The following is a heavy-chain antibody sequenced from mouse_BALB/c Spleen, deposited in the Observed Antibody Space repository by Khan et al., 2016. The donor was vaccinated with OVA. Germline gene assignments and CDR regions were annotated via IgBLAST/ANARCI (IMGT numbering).Heavy chain of an antibody. V-gene: IGHV2-6-1*01. Sequence: QLQESGPALVAPSQSLSITCTISGFSLTDYGAHWVRQPPGKGLEWLVVIWSDGSTTYNSALKSRLSISKDNSKSQVFLKMNSLQTDDTAVYYCARQPYYHYYVMDYWGQGTSVTVSS. CDR2: IWSDGST. D-gene: IGHD2-10*01. CDR1: GFSLTDYG. CDR3: ARQPYYHYYVMDY. J-gene: IGHJ4*01.